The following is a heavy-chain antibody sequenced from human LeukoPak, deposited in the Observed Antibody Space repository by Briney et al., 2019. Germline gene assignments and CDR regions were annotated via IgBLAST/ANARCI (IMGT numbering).Heavy chain of an antibody. CDR3: ATHTGTIVVPAAIN. CDR2: ISGSGDST. J-gene: IGHJ4*02. Sequence: GGSLRLSCAASGFTFSGYAMSWVRQAPGKGLEWVSGISGSGDSTYHADSVKGRFTISRDNSKNTLYLQMNSLRAEDTAVYYCATHTGTIVVPAAINWGQGTLVTVSS. CDR1: GFTFSGYA. D-gene: IGHD2-2*02. V-gene: IGHV3-23*01.